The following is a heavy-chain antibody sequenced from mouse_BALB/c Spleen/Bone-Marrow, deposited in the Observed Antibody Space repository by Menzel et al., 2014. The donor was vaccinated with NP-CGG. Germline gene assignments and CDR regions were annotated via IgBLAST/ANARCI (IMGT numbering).Heavy chain of an antibody. CDR3: ARRRTFITSVVDYFDV. J-gene: IGHJ1*01. D-gene: IGHD1-1*02. V-gene: IGHV1-82*01. Sequence: VQVVESGPELVKPGASVKISCRASGYVFSSSWMNWVKQRPGQGLEWIGRIYPGDGNTNYNGKFKGKATRTADTSSSTVYMQISSLTSVDSAVYFCARRRTFITSVVDYFDVWGAGTTVTVSS. CDR1: GYVFSSSW. CDR2: IYPGDGNT.